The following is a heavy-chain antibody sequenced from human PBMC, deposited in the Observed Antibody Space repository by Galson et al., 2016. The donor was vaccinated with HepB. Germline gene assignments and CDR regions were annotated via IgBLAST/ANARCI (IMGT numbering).Heavy chain of an antibody. V-gene: IGHV1-46*01. CDR1: GYTFTTYN. CDR2: INPSGGSP. D-gene: IGHD5-18*01. J-gene: IGHJ4*02. Sequence: SVKVSCKASGYTFTTYNIHWVRLAPGQGLEWMGIINPSGGSPNYAQKFQGRVTLTISRDNFQNSLFLHMNSLRTEDTAVYYCARAQWIQARRAAYFDYWGQGALVTVSS. CDR3: ARAQWIQARRAAYFDY.